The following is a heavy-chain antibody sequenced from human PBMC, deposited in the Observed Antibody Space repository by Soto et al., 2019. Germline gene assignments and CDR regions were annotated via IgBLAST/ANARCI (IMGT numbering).Heavy chain of an antibody. CDR3: ARGSPYYGLDV. CDR1: GGSISSGAQL. V-gene: IGHV4-31*03. CDR2: IYYSGTT. Sequence: QVQLQESGPGLVRPSQTLSLTCTVSGGSISSGAQLCTWIRQHSRKGLEWIGYIYYSGTTYYNPSLKSRVTISVDTSKNQLSLKLSSVTAADTAVYYCARGSPYYGLDVWGQGTTVIVSS. D-gene: IGHD2-15*01. J-gene: IGHJ6*02.